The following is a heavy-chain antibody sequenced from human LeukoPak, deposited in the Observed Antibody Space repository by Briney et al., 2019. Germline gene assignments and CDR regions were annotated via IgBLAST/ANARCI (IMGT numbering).Heavy chain of an antibody. CDR1: GYTFTGYS. D-gene: IGHD4-11*01. J-gene: IGHJ4*02. CDR3: AGTTVTTSPDFDY. Sequence: ASVKVSCKASGYTFTGYSMHWVRQAPGQGLEWMGWINPNSGGTNYAQKFQGRVTMTRDTSISTAYMELSRLRSDDTAVYYCAGTTVTTSPDFDYWGQGTLVTVSS. V-gene: IGHV1-2*02. CDR2: INPNSGGT.